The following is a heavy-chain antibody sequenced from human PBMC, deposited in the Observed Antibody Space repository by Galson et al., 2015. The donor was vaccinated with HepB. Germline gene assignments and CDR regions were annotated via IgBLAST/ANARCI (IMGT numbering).Heavy chain of an antibody. CDR3: ARGVAVAGTPFDY. V-gene: IGHV6-1*01. CDR2: TYYRSKWYN. J-gene: IGHJ4*02. D-gene: IGHD6-13*01. CDR1: GDSVSSNGAA. Sequence: AISGDSVSSNGAAWNWIRQSPSRGLEWLGRTYYRSKWYNDYAVSVKSRITINPDTSQNQFSLQLNSVTPEDTAVYYCARGVAVAGTPFDYWGQGALVTVSS.